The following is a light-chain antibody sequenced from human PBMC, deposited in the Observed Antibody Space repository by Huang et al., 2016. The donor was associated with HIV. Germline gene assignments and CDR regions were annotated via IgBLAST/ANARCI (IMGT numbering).Light chain of an antibody. CDR1: QTITTY. J-gene: IGKJ4*01. CDR3: QQTYSSPLT. Sequence: DIQMTQSPSFVSASVGDRVIITCRASQTITTYLTWYQQHPRKAPKVLIYGASRVASGVPSGFTGRASGSDFTLTIKDLQPEDFATYYCQQTYSSPLTFGGGTRIEIK. CDR2: GAS. V-gene: IGKV1-39*01.